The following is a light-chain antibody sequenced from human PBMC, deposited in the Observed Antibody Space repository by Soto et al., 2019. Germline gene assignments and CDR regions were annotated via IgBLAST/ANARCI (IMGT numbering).Light chain of an antibody. Sequence: DLPMTQSPSCPCAFVGEGVNVTFRASQTISSPLSWYQQKPGKVPELLIYATSRLQSGVPSRFSGSRSGTDFTLTISSLQPEDFATYYCQHSYGTPACGHGTRRELK. V-gene: IGKV1-39*01. J-gene: IGKJ5*01. CDR3: QHSYGTPA. CDR2: ATS. CDR1: QTISSP.